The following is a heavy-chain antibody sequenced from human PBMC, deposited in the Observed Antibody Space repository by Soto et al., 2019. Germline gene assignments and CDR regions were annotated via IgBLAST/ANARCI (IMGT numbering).Heavy chain of an antibody. CDR2: ISSSSSTI. J-gene: IGHJ6*02. CDR1: GFTFSSYS. D-gene: IGHD3-22*01. CDR3: ASVNSGYPQYYYYYGMDV. Sequence: EVQLVESGGGLVQPGGSLRLSCAASGFTFSSYSMNWVRQAPGKGLEWVSYISSSSSTIYYADSVKGRFTISRDNAKNSLYLHINSLRDEDTAVYYCASVNSGYPQYYYYYGMDVWGQGTTVTVSS. V-gene: IGHV3-48*02.